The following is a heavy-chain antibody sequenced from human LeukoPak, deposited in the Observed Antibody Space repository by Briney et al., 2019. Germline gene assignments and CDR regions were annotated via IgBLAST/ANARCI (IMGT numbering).Heavy chain of an antibody. D-gene: IGHD5-18*01. CDR3: ANDLGWIQLNLG. J-gene: IGHJ4*02. V-gene: IGHV3-23*01. CDR1: GFTFSNYA. Sequence: GGSLRLSCAASGFTFSNYAMSWVRQAPGKGLEWVSGIGGSDGKKHYADSVKGRFTISRDNSRNTVYLQMNSLRAEDTAVYYCANDLGWIQLNLGRGQGTLVTVSS. CDR2: IGGSDGKK.